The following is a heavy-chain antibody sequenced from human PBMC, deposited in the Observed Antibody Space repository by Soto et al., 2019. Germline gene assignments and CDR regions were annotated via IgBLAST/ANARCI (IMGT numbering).Heavy chain of an antibody. J-gene: IGHJ4*02. D-gene: IGHD3-10*01. V-gene: IGHV4-38-2*02. Sequence: PSETLSLTCSVSGYSISSGFYWDWIRQPPGKGLEWIGSIYHRGNTYYNPSHNGRITISLDTSKNQFSLRLTSVTAADTAVYYCARGEVRGLIATGIDYWGQGALVTVYS. CDR1: GYSISSGFY. CDR2: IYHRGNT. CDR3: ARGEVRGLIATGIDY.